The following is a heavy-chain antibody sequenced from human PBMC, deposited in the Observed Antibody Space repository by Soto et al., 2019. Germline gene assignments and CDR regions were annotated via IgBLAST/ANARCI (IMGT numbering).Heavy chain of an antibody. CDR2: IYYSGST. V-gene: IGHV4-39*01. D-gene: IGHD6-13*01. CDR1: GGSISSSSYY. J-gene: IGHJ6*02. CDR3: ARQREQLVFYYYYYGMDV. Sequence: PSETLSLTCTVSGGSISSSSYYWGWIRQPPGKGLEWIGSIYYSGSTYYNPSLKSRVTISVDTSKNQFSLKLSSVTAADTAVYYCARQREQLVFYYYYYGMDVWGQGTTVTVSS.